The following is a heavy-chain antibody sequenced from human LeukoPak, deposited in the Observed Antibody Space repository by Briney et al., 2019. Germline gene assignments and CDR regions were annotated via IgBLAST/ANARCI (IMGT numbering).Heavy chain of an antibody. CDR3: ALMITFGGGFVGDY. CDR1: GGTFSSYA. Sequence: AVKDSFKASGGTFSSYAISWVRQAPGQGLEWMGGIIPIFGTANYSQKFQGRVTITAEESTRTAFLNLRILRSEDRAMYYYALMITFGGGFVGDYWGQGTLVTVSS. D-gene: IGHD3-16*01. V-gene: IGHV1-69*01. J-gene: IGHJ4*02. CDR2: IIPIFGTA.